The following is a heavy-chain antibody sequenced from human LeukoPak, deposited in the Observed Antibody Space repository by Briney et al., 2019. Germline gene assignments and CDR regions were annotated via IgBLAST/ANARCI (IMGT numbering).Heavy chain of an antibody. J-gene: IGHJ6*02. CDR2: IIPICGIA. D-gene: IGHD3-22*01. V-gene: IGHV1-69*04. CDR3: ARESNYYDSSGYRYYYGMDV. Sequence: SVNVSCKASGGTFSSYAISWVRQAPGQGLEWMGRIIPICGIANYAQKFQGRVTITADKSTSTAYMEMSSLRSEDTAVYYCARESNYYDSSGYRYYYGMDVWGQGTTVTVSS. CDR1: GGTFSSYA.